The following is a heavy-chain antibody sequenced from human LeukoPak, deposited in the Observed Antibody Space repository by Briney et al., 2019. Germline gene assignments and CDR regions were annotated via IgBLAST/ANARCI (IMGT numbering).Heavy chain of an antibody. CDR2: ISSSGSTI. CDR1: GFTLSRYE. D-gene: IGHD3-10*01. V-gene: IGHV3-48*03. J-gene: IGHJ5*02. Sequence: GGSLRLSCAASGFTLSRYEMNGVREAPEKGLEGGSYISSSGSTIYYVDSVKGRCTISRDHAKNSLYPQLNSLRAQDTAVYYCARDYYGSGSYSPWGQGTLVTASS. CDR3: ARDYYGSGSYSP.